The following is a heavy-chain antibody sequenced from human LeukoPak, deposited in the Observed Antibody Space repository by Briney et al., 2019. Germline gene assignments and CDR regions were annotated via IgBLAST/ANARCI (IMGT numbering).Heavy chain of an antibody. CDR3: ARAGVVATIFDS. D-gene: IGHD5-12*01. CDR1: GGSISSYY. V-gene: IGHV4-59*01. Sequence: SETLSLTCTVFGGSISSYYWSWIRQAPGKGLEWIGYIYYTGSSTYNPSLKGRLTISVDTSKNQFSLRLTSVTAADTAVYCCARAGVVATIFDSWGQGTLVTVSS. CDR2: IYYTGSS. J-gene: IGHJ4*02.